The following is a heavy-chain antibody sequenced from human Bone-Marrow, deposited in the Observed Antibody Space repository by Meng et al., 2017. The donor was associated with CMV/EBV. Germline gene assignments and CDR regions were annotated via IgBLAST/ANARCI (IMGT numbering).Heavy chain of an antibody. CDR1: GYTFTSYG. CDR2: MNPNSGDT. Sequence: ASVKVSCKASGYTFTSYGISWVRQAPGQGLEWMGWMNPNSGDTGYAQKFQGRVTITADKSTSTAYMELSSLRSEDTAVYYCARDYDILTGYPDYWGQGTLVTVSS. D-gene: IGHD3-9*01. CDR3: ARDYDILTGYPDY. J-gene: IGHJ4*02. V-gene: IGHV1-8*03.